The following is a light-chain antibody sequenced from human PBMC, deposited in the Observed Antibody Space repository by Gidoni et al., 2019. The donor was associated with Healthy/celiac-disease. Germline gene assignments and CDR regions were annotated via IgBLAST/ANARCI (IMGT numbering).Light chain of an antibody. CDR2: YDD. V-gene: IGLV1-36*01. J-gene: IGLJ1*01. CDR1: SSNIGNNA. Sequence: QSVLPQPPSVSEAPRQRVTISCSGSSSNIGNNAVNWSQQLPGKAPKLLIYYDDLLPSGVSDRFSGSKSGTPASLAISGLQSEDEADYYRAAWDDSLNGYVFGTGTKVTVL. CDR3: AAWDDSLNGYV.